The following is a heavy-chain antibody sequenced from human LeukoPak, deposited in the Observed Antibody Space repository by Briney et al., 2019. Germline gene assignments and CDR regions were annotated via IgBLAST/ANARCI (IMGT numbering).Heavy chain of an antibody. D-gene: IGHD6-19*01. CDR2: IFYSGAT. CDR3: VRHRQWLLFPDY. CDR1: GDSISINYN. J-gene: IGHJ4*02. Sequence: PSETLSLTCTVSGDSISINYNWGWIRQSPGKGLEWIGSIFYSGATYYSPSLKSRATISVDTSQNQFSLKLSSMTAADTAVYYCVRHRQWLLFPDYWGQGTLVTVSS. V-gene: IGHV4-39*01.